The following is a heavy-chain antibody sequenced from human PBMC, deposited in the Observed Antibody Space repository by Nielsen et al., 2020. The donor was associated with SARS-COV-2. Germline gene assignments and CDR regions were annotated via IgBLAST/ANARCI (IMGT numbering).Heavy chain of an antibody. V-gene: IGHV3-30-3*01. CDR1: GFTFSSYA. J-gene: IGHJ4*02. CDR3: VRDGGYCSGGSCYGVLDY. D-gene: IGHD2-15*01. Sequence: GESLKISCAASGFTFSSYAMHWVRQAPGKGLEWVAVISYDGSNKYYADSVKGRFTISRDNSKNTLYLQMNSLRAEDTAVYYCVRDGGYCSGGSCYGVLDYWGQGTLVTVSS. CDR2: ISYDGSNK.